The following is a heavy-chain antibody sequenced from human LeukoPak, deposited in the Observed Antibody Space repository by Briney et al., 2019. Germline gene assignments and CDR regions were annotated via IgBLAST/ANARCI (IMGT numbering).Heavy chain of an antibody. J-gene: IGHJ4*02. V-gene: IGHV4-59*08. Sequence: SETLSLTCTVSGGSISGYYWSWIRQSPVKGLEWIGYIYYSGSTNYNPSLKSRVTISVDTSRNQFSLKLYSVTAADTAVYYCARHKTGYSSSWYGNWGQGTLVTVSS. CDR1: GGSISGYY. D-gene: IGHD6-13*01. CDR3: ARHKTGYSSSWYGN. CDR2: IYYSGST.